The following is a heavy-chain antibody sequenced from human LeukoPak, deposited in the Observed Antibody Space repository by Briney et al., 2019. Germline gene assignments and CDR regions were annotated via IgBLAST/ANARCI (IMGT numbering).Heavy chain of an antibody. Sequence: PGGSLRLSCTASGFTFGDYAMTWVRRAPGKGLEWVGFIRSQIYGGTPEYAASVRGRFTISRDDSEGVAYLQMNSLKTEDTAVYYCTRDQTPYYWGQGTLVTVSS. CDR2: IRSQIYGGTP. J-gene: IGHJ4*02. CDR3: TRDQTPYY. CDR1: GFTFGDYA. V-gene: IGHV3-49*04.